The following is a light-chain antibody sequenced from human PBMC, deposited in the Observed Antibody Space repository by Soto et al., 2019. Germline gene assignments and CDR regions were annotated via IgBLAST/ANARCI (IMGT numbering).Light chain of an antibody. J-gene: IGKJ1*01. CDR3: QQRADWPWT. CDR1: QNIAIY. V-gene: IGKV3-11*01. Sequence: IVLTQSPATLSFSPGERATLSCRASQNIAIYLAWYQQKSGQSPRLLIYDTFNRAPGIPDRFSGSGSGTDFTQTISSLEPEDFAVYYCQQRADWPWTFGQGTTVEIK. CDR2: DTF.